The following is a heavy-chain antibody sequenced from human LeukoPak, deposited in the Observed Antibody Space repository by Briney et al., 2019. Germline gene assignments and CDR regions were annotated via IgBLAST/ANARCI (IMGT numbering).Heavy chain of an antibody. Sequence: SETLSLTCSVSGDTISTSDHYWGWIRQPPGKGLEWIGSIYYTGNTYYNPSLKSRVTISVDTSKNQFSLKLNSVTAADTAVYYCARSLLFYCSGGSCYFDYWGQGTLVTVSS. CDR2: IYYTGNT. D-gene: IGHD2-15*01. V-gene: IGHV4-39*01. CDR3: ARSLLFYCSGGSCYFDY. CDR1: GDTISTSDHY. J-gene: IGHJ4*02.